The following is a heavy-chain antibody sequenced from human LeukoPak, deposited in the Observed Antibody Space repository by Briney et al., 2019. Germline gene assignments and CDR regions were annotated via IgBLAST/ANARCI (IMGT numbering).Heavy chain of an antibody. V-gene: IGHV3-53*01. CDR1: GFTFDDYT. CDR2: IYSGGGT. CDR3: AKWRRGGWSLDY. J-gene: IGHJ4*02. Sequence: SGGSLRLSCAASGFTFDDYTMHWVRQAPGKGLEWVSVIYSGGGTYYTDSVKGRVTISIDNFKHTLYLQMNSLGAEDTAVYYCAKWRRGGWSLDYWGQGTLVTVSS. D-gene: IGHD6-19*01.